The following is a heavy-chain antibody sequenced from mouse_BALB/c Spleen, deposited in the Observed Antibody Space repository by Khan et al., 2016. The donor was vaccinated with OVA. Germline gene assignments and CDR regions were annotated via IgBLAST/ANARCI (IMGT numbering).Heavy chain of an antibody. V-gene: IGHV2-9*02. CDR3: AGCKYHVSY. CDR1: GYSLTRYG. Sequence: VQLQESGPGLVAPSQSLYLTCTAYGYSLTRYGVYWVRQPPGKGLEWLGLICGGGSTNYNWALKSRLSISIDNSKSLVFLIMNSLQTDDTALYLWAGCKYHVSYWGKGTTLTVSS. J-gene: IGHJ2*01. CDR2: ICGGGST.